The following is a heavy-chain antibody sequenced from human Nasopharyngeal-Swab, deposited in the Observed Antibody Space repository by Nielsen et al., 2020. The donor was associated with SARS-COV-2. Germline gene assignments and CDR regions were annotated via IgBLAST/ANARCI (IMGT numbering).Heavy chain of an antibody. CDR3: AKDLAKTVASATPYYYGMDV. CDR2: ISYDGNNK. J-gene: IGHJ6*02. V-gene: IGHV3-30*18. D-gene: IGHD5-12*01. Sequence: WIRQPPGKGLEWVSVISYDGNNKYYADSVKGRFTISRDTSKNTLYLQMDSLRAEDTAMYYCAKDLAKTVASATPYYYGMDVWGQGTTVTVPS.